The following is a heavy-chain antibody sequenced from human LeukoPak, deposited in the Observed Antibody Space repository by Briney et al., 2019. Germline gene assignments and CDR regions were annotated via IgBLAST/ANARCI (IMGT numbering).Heavy chain of an antibody. J-gene: IGHJ4*02. Sequence: ASVKVSCKASGYTFTSYDINWVRQATGQGLEWMGWMNPNSGNTGYAQKFQGRVTITRNTSISTAYMELSSLRSEDTAVYYCARVPEYCSGGSCYPYYFDYWGQGTLVTVSS. D-gene: IGHD2-15*01. V-gene: IGHV1-8*03. CDR2: MNPNSGNT. CDR1: GYTFTSYD. CDR3: ARVPEYCSGGSCYPYYFDY.